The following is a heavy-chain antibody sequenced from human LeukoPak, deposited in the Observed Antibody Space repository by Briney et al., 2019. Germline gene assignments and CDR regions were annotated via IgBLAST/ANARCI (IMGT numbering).Heavy chain of an antibody. CDR3: ARAFLTGYPAYFDY. D-gene: IGHD3-9*01. CDR1: GFTFSNYE. J-gene: IGHJ4*02. V-gene: IGHV3-48*03. Sequence: GGSLRLSCAASGFTFSNYEMNWVRQAPGKGLEWVSYISSSGSTIYYADSVKGRFTISRDNAKNSLYLQMNSLRAEGTAVYYCARAFLTGYPAYFDYWGQGTLVTVSS. CDR2: ISSSGSTI.